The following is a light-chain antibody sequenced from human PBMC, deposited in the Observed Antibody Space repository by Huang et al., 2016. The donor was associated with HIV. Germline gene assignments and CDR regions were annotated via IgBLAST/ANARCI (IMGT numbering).Light chain of an antibody. CDR3: QERIQWPRLT. V-gene: IGKV3-11*01. CDR2: RAA. CDR1: QKVTDS. J-gene: IGKJ4*01. Sequence: ELVLTQSPATLSLSPGERATLSCRASQKVTDSLAWYRQKPGQAPSLLIYRAANRATGTPARCSGSGYGTDFTLIISSLEPEDFAIYYCQERIQWPRLTFGGGTKVEIK.